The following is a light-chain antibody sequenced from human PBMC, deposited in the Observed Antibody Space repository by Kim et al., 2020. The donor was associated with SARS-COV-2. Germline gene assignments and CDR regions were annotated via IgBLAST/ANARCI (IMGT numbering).Light chain of an antibody. CDR3: QSYDSSLSGSV. CDR2: DNS. Sequence: GVPISCTGSSSNIGAGYDVHWYQQLPGTAPKLLIYDNSHRPSGVPDRFSGSRSGTSASLAITGLQAEDEADYYCQSYDSSLSGSVFGGGTQLTVL. CDR1: SSNIGAGYD. V-gene: IGLV1-40*01. J-gene: IGLJ2*01.